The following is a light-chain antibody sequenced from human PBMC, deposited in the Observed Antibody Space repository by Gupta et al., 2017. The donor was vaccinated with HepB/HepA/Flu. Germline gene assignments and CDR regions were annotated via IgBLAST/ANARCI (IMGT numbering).Light chain of an antibody. CDR2: DVS. J-gene: IGLJ3*02. CDR1: GSNVGGYNY. Sequence: QSALTQPRSVSGSPGQSVTISCTGTGSNVGGYNYVSWYQQHPGKAPKLMVYDVSQRPSGVPDRFSGSKSGNTASLTISGLQAEDEADYYCCSYAGSYTWVFGGGTKLTVL. V-gene: IGLV2-11*01. CDR3: CSYAGSYTWV.